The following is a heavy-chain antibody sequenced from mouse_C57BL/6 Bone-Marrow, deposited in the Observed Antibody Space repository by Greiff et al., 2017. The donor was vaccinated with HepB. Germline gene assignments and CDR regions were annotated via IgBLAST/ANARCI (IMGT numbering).Heavy chain of an antibody. Sequence: EVQRVESGGGLVQSGRSLRLPCATSVFTFRAFYMEWVRQSPGKGLEWIAASRNKANDYTTEYSASVKGRFIVSRDTSQSILYLHMNALSAEYTAIYYCASRGSPRFAMGCWGQGTPATVSS. CDR1: VFTFRAFY. J-gene: IGHJ4*01. CDR2: SRNKANDYTT. V-gene: IGHV7-1*01. CDR3: ASRGSPRFAMGC.